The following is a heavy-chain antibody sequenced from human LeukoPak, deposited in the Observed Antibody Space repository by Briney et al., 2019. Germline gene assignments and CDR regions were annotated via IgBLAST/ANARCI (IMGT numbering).Heavy chain of an antibody. Sequence: GGSLRLSCAASGYRLSSYWMHWVRQAPGKGLVWVSRIDTDGRTTNYADSVRGRFTIYRDNVQNTLYLQMNSLTAEDTAVYYCARDVAGARSYWGQGALVSVSS. J-gene: IGHJ4*02. D-gene: IGHD3-10*01. V-gene: IGHV3-74*01. CDR1: GYRLSSYW. CDR2: IDTDGRTT. CDR3: ARDVAGARSY.